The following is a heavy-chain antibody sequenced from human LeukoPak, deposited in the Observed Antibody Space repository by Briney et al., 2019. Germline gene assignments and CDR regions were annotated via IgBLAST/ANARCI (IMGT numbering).Heavy chain of an antibody. J-gene: IGHJ4*02. D-gene: IGHD1-1*01. CDR1: GYTFTSYY. V-gene: IGHV1-46*01. CDR2: INPSGGST. CDR3: AREAGTTNPFDY. Sequence: ASVKVSCKASGYTFTSYYMHWVRQAPGQGLEWMGIINPSGGSTSYAQRFQGRVTMTRDTSTSTVYMELSSLRSEDTAVYYCAREAGTTNPFDYWGQGTPVTVSS.